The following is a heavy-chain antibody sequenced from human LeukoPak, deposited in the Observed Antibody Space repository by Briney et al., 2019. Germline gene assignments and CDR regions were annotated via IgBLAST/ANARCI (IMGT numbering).Heavy chain of an antibody. CDR3: ARHEDKSIAARPPDY. V-gene: IGHV4-39*01. CDR1: GGFISSSSYY. D-gene: IGHD6-6*01. J-gene: IGHJ4*02. Sequence: PSETLSLTCTVSGGFISSSSYYWGWIRQPPGKGLEWIGSIYYSGSTYYNPSLKSRVTISVDTSKNQFSLKLSSVTAADTAVYYCARHEDKSIAARPPDYWGQGTLVTVSS. CDR2: IYYSGST.